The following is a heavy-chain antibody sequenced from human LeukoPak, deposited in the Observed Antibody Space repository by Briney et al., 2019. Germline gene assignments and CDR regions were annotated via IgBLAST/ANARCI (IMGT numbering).Heavy chain of an antibody. CDR3: ARDRIAAAGSFDY. CDR2: ISSSSSYI. Sequence: PGGSLRLSCAASGFTFSSYSMNWVRQAPGKGLEWVSSISSSSSYIYYADSVKGRFTISRDNARNSLYLQVNSLRAEDTAVYYCARDRIAAAGSFDYWGQGTLVTVSS. V-gene: IGHV3-21*01. J-gene: IGHJ4*02. CDR1: GFTFSSYS. D-gene: IGHD6-13*01.